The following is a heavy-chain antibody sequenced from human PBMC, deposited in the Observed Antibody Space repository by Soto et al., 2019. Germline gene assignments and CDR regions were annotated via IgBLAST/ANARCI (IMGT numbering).Heavy chain of an antibody. CDR2: INAGNGNT. CDR3: ARAVCGWHPCDGHYFDY. J-gene: IGHJ4*02. CDR1: GYTFTSYA. Sequence: QVQLVQSGAEVKKPGASVKVSCKASGYTFTSYAMHWVRQAPGQRLEWMGWINAGNGNTKYSQKFQGRVTITRDTSASTAYMERSSLRSEDTAVYYCARAVCGWHPCDGHYFDYWGQGTLVTVSS. V-gene: IGHV1-3*01. D-gene: IGHD6-19*01.